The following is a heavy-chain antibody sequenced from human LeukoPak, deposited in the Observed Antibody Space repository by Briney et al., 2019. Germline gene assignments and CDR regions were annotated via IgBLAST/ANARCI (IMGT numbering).Heavy chain of an antibody. V-gene: IGHV4-34*01. D-gene: IGHD6-6*01. CDR3: ARGRVVDY. CDR1: GGSFSGYY. Sequence: SETLSLTCAVYGGSFSGYYWSWIRQPPGKGLEWIGEINHSGSTNYNPSLKSRVTISVDTSKNQFSLKLSSVTAADTAVYCCARGRVVDYWGQGTLVTVSS. CDR2: INHSGST. J-gene: IGHJ4*02.